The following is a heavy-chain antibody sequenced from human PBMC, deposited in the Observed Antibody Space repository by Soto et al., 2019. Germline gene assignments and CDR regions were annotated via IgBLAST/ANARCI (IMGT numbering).Heavy chain of an antibody. CDR2: INPSGGST. V-gene: IGHV1-46*01. CDR3: ARGGVPATYYYYYGMDV. Sequence: ASVKVSCKASGYTFTSYYMHWVRQAPGQGLEWMGIINPSGGSTSYAQKFQGRVTTTRDTSTSTVYMELSSLRSEDTAVYYCARGGVPATYYYYYGMDVWGQGTTVTVSS. D-gene: IGHD2-2*01. CDR1: GYTFTSYY. J-gene: IGHJ6*02.